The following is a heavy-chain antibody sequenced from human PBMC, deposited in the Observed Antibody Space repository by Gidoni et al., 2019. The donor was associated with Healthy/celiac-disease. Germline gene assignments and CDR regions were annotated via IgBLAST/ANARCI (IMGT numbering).Heavy chain of an antibody. CDR3: AREPSPDWGFVG. D-gene: IGHD7-27*01. CDR2: ISYDGSNK. Sequence: QVQLVESGGGVVQPGRSLRLSCAASGFTFSSYAMHWVRQAPGKGLEWVAVISYDGSNKYYADSVKGRFTISRDNYKNTLYLQMNSLRAEDTAVYYCAREPSPDWGFVGWGQGTLVTVSS. J-gene: IGHJ4*02. V-gene: IGHV3-30*04. CDR1: GFTFSSYA.